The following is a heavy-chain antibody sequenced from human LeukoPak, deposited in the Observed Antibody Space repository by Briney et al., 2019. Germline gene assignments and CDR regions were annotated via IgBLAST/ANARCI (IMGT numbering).Heavy chain of an antibody. V-gene: IGHV4-34*01. Sequence: SETLSLTCAVYGGSFRGYYWSWIRQPPGKGLEWIGEINHSGSTNYNPSLKSRVTISVDTSKNQFSLKLSSVTAADTAVYYCARDSGAAIDYWVQGTLVTVSS. CDR1: GGSFRGYY. D-gene: IGHD2-2*02. J-gene: IGHJ4*02. CDR2: INHSGST. CDR3: ARDSGAAIDY.